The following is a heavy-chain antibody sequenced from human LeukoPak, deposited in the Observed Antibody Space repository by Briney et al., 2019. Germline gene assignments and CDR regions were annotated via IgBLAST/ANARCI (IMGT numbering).Heavy chain of an antibody. J-gene: IGHJ6*04. CDR2: ISSGGSVI. V-gene: IGHV3-21*01. CDR3: TREPYMDV. Sequence: GGSLRLSCAASGFTFSSYSMNWVRQAPGNGLEWVSSISSGGSVIYYADSVKGRFTISRDQVKKSVFLQMNSLRAEDTAVYYCTREPYMDVWGRGTAVTVSS. CDR1: GFTFSSYS.